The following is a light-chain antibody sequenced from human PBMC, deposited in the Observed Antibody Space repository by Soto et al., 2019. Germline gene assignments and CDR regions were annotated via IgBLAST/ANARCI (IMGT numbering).Light chain of an antibody. CDR2: DAF. Sequence: TVLTQSPATLSLSPGERATLSCKASQSIGNSLGWFQQKPGQAPRLLIDDAFNRATGIPARFTGSGSGSDFTLTIRSLEPEDFGVYYCRQRYNWPLTFGGGTKVDI. V-gene: IGKV3-11*01. CDR1: QSIGNS. J-gene: IGKJ4*01. CDR3: RQRYNWPLT.